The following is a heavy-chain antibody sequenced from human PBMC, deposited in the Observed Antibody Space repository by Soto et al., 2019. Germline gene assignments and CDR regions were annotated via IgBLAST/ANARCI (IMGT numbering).Heavy chain of an antibody. CDR1: GYTFTRYG. Sequence: ASVKVSCKASGYTFTRYGISWVRQAPGQGLEWMGWISAYNGNTNYAQKLQGSVTMTTDTSTSTAYMELRSLRSDETAFYYCARDRDFWSCYYFDYWGQGTLVTVSS. V-gene: IGHV1-18*01. J-gene: IGHJ4*02. D-gene: IGHD3-3*01. CDR2: ISAYNGNT. CDR3: ARDRDFWSCYYFDY.